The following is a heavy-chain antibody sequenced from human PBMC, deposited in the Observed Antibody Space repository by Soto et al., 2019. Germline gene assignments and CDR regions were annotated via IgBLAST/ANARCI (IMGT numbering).Heavy chain of an antibody. CDR1: GYTFTSFG. CDR2: ISAYNGNT. CDR3: ARKGFLEWFSNFDY. Sequence: ASVKVSCKASGYTFTSFGISWVRQAPGQGLEGMGWISAYNGNTNYAQKLQGRVTMTTDTSTSTAYMELRSLRSDDTAVYYCARKGFLEWFSNFDYWGQGTLVTVSS. D-gene: IGHD3-3*01. V-gene: IGHV1-18*01. J-gene: IGHJ4*02.